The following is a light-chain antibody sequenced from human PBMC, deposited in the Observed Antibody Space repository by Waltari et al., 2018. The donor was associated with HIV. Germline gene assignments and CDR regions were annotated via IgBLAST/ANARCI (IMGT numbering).Light chain of an antibody. CDR2: EVN. Sequence: QSALTQPPSASGSPGQSVTISCTGTSSDVGRSDYVSWYQQHPGKAPKLLIYEVNKRPSGVPDRFSGSKSGNTASLTVSGLQAEDEAEYSCTSYAGINPVAFGGGTKLTVL. CDR3: TSYAGINPVA. J-gene: IGLJ2*01. V-gene: IGLV2-8*01. CDR1: SSDVGRSDY.